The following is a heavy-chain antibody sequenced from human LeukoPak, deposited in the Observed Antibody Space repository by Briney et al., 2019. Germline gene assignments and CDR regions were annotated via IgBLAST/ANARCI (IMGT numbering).Heavy chain of an antibody. V-gene: IGHV3-13*01. CDR2: ISVTGDA. CDR3: TRVRAYCSDCSFDY. D-gene: IGHD2-15*01. CDR1: GFSFSNSD. J-gene: IGHJ4*02. Sequence: PGGSLRLSCAASGFSFSNSDMHWVRQATGKALEWVSTISVTGDAYYTGSVKGRFTISREDGKNSLFLQMNSLRAGDTAVYYCTRVRAYCSDCSFDYWGRGTLVTDSS.